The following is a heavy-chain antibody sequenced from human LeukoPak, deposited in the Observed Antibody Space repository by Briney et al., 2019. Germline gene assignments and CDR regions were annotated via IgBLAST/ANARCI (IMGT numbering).Heavy chain of an antibody. D-gene: IGHD5-12*01. CDR2: IHYGGTT. V-gene: IGHV4-39*01. CDR1: GVSITRTTSY. J-gene: IGHJ4*02. Sequence: SETLSLTCAVSGVSITRTTSYWGWVRQPPGKGLEWIATIHYGGTTYYNPSLQSRVTISVDTYKNQVSLSLRSVTAADTAVYYCTSYSGFDRSNYFNYWGQGALVTVSS. CDR3: TSYSGFDRSNYFNY.